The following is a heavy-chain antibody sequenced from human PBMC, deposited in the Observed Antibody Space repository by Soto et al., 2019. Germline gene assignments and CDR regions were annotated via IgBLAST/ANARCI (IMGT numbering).Heavy chain of an antibody. CDR3: ARDKQGFSYGYGSQYFYYHGLDV. V-gene: IGHV4-30-4*01. CDR1: GDSINSGDYY. CDR2: IHFSGRT. Sequence: LSLTCIVSGDSINSGDYYWSWIRQPPGKGLEWIGNIHFSGRTYYSPSLKSRVTMSTDTSKNQFSLRLTYVTSADTAVYYCARDKQGFSYGYGSQYFYYHGLDVWGQGTTVTVSS. D-gene: IGHD5-18*01. J-gene: IGHJ6*02.